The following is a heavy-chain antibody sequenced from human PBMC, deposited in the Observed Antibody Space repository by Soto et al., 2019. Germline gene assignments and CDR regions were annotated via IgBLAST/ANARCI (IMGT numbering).Heavy chain of an antibody. V-gene: IGHV1-69*06. CDR2: LIPLFGTT. CDR3: ARGPNWGYRFDS. Sequence: QVQLVQSGAEVKKPGSSVKVSCEASGGTFSGHAISWVRQAPGQGPEWMGGLIPLFGTTQHAQNFQDRLKITADKSTSPAYMELTSLRFEDTAIYYCARGPNWGYRFDSWGQGTLVTVSS. D-gene: IGHD7-27*01. CDR1: GGTFSGHA. J-gene: IGHJ4*02.